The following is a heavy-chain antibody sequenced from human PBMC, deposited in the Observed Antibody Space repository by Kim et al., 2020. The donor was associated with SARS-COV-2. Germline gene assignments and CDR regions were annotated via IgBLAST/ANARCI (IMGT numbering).Heavy chain of an antibody. CDR3: ARGYILRFWRISGSYYYYYMDV. J-gene: IGHJ6*03. V-gene: IGHV4-34*01. D-gene: IGHD3-3*01. CDR1: GGSFSGYY. CDR2: INHSGST. Sequence: SETLSLTCAVYGGSFSGYYWSWIRQPPGKGLEWIGEINHSGSTNYNPSLKSRVTISVDTSKNQFSLKLSSVTAADTAVYYCARGYILRFWRISGSYYYYYMDVWGKGTTVTVSS.